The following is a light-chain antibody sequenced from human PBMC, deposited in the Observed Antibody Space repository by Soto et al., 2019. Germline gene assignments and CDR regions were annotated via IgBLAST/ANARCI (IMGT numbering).Light chain of an antibody. CDR1: QTISSY. CDR2: DAF. Sequence: EIVLAQPPATLSLSPGERATLSCRASQTISSYLAWYRQKPGQAPRLLIYDAFNRATGVPARFSGSGSGTDFTLTISSLEPEDFAVYYCQQRSNWPLTFGGGTKVDI. V-gene: IGKV3-11*01. CDR3: QQRSNWPLT. J-gene: IGKJ4*01.